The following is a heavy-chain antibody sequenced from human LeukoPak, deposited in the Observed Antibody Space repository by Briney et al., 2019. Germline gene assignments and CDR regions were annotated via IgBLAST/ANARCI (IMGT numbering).Heavy chain of an antibody. J-gene: IGHJ4*02. CDR2: IYYSGST. V-gene: IGHV4-59*12. Sequence: SETLSLTCTVSGGSISSYYWSWIRQPPEKGLEWIGYIYYSGSTNYNPSLKSRVTISVDKSKNQFSLNLNSVTAADTAVYYCARGGSGWRAVDYWGQGTLVTVSS. CDR3: ARGGSGWRAVDY. CDR1: GGSISSYY. D-gene: IGHD6-19*01.